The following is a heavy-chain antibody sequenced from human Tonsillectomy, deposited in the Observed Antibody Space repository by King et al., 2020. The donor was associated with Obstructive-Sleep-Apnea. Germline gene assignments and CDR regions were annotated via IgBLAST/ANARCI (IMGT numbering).Heavy chain of an antibody. D-gene: IGHD6-13*01. CDR3: ATEARGASSCWHVRVMRGMDV. Sequence: VQLVESGGGVVQSGRSLRLSCEASGFTFSSYGMHWVRQAPGKGLEWVAFIRYDGSNKDYADSVNGRFTISRDNSKNTLYMQMNSRRGEDTAVYYCATEARGASSCWHVRVMRGMDVWGEGATVTV. CDR1: GFTFSSYG. J-gene: IGHJ6*02. V-gene: IGHV3-30*02. CDR2: IRYDGSNK.